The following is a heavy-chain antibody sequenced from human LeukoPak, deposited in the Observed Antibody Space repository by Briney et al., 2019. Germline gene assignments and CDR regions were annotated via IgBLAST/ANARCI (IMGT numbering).Heavy chain of an antibody. CDR1: VYTFTSYG. D-gene: IGHD4-17*01. CDR2: ISAYNGNT. V-gene: IGHV1-18*01. CDR3: ARYGTRYYFDY. J-gene: IGHJ4*02. Sequence: ASVKVSCKASVYTFTSYGISWVRQAPGQGLAWMGWISAYNGNTNYAQKLHGRVTMTTDTSTSTAYMELRSLRSDDTAVYYCARYGTRYYFDYWGQGTLVTVSS.